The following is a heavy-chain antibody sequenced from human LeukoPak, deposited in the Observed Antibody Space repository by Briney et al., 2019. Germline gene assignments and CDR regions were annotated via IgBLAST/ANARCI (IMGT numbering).Heavy chain of an antibody. D-gene: IGHD2-15*01. CDR3: ARDNSVEDTAWWFDP. Sequence: SETLSLTCTVSGGSISSSSYYWGWIRQPPGKGLEWIVSIYYSGSTYYNPSLKSRVTISVDTSKNQFSLKVSSVTAADTAVYYCARDNSVEDTAWWFDPWGQGTLVTVSS. J-gene: IGHJ5*02. V-gene: IGHV4-39*07. CDR1: GGSISSSSYY. CDR2: IYYSGST.